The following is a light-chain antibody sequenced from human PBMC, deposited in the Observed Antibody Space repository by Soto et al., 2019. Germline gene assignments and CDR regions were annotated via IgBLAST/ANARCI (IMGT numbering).Light chain of an antibody. CDR1: QSISRY. CDR2: AAS. J-gene: IGKJ1*01. V-gene: IGKV1-39*01. Sequence: DIQMTQSPSSLSASVGDRITITSRASQSISRYLNWYQHKPGKAPKLPINAASSLERGVPSRFSGGGSGTDFTLNISSLQPDDFATYYCQQNYRATPWTFGQGTKVDIK. CDR3: QQNYRATPWT.